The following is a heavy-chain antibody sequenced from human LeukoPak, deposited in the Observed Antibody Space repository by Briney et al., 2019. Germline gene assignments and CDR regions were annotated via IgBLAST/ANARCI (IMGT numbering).Heavy chain of an antibody. CDR1: GGSISISSHY. Sequence: SERSSLTCTVSGGSISISSHYWGWIRQPPGKGLEWIGNVYFSGSTYYTPSLKSRVTTSIDTSKNQFSLRLSSVTAADTAVYYCARDGSSSWYSAFDYWGEGTPVTPSS. J-gene: IGHJ4*02. V-gene: IGHV4-39*02. CDR2: VYFSGST. D-gene: IGHD6-13*01. CDR3: ARDGSSSWYSAFDY.